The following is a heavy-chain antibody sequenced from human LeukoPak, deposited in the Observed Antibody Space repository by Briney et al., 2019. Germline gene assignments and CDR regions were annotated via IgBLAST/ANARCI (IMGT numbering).Heavy chain of an antibody. J-gene: IGHJ5*02. V-gene: IGHV4-4*07. CDR1: GCSISRYF. CDR2: ICTTETT. D-gene: IGHD3-10*01. CDR3: AREDSASGRGLGS. Sequence: SETLSLTCAVSGCSISRYFWTWIRQPAGKGLEWIGLICTTETTHYSPSLKNRVNMSVDTSKNQFSLKMTSVTAADTAIYYCAREDSASGRGLGSWGQGTLVTVSS.